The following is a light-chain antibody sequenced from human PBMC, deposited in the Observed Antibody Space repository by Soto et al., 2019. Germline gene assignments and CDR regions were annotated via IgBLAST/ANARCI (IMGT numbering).Light chain of an antibody. CDR2: GAS. CDR1: QSISTY. V-gene: IGKV1-39*01. J-gene: IGKJ4*01. CDR3: QQTFITPPLT. Sequence: IQMTQYPSSLSASIGDRITITCRASQSISTYLNWYQQKPGKAPSLLIYGASTLQSGVPSRFCGSGSATDFTLTISSLQPEDFATYYCQQTFITPPLTFGGGTKVEIK.